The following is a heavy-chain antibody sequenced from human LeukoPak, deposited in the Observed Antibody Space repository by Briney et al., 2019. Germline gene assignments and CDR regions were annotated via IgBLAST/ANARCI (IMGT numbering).Heavy chain of an antibody. D-gene: IGHD3-10*01. CDR2: INAGYGNT. V-gene: IGHV1-3*01. CDR3: ASLGGSGIHFDY. Sequence: ASVKVSCKASGYTFTSYAMHWVRQAPGQRLEWMGWINAGYGNTKYSQKFQGRVTITRDTSASTAYMELSSLRSEDTAVYYCASLGGSGIHFDYWGQGTLVTVSS. J-gene: IGHJ4*02. CDR1: GYTFTSYA.